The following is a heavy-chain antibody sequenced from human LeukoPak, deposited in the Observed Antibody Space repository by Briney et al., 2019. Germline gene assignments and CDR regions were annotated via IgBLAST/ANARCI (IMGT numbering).Heavy chain of an antibody. Sequence: KTSETLSLTCAVDGGSFSGFYWSWICQSPPRGKEWICEINNTGNTNYNPPLTDYNPSLKSRVAMLVDSSKNELSLKVRSVAAADTGVYFCARVRHDPLAYGYYMDLWGKGTTVIVSS. CDR2: INNTGNT. V-gene: IGHV4-34*01. CDR3: ARVRHDPLAYGYYMDL. D-gene: IGHD4-17*01. CDR1: GGSFSGFY. J-gene: IGHJ6*03.